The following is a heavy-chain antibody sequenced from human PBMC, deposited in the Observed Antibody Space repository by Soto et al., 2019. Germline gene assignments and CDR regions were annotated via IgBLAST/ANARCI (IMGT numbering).Heavy chain of an antibody. CDR1: GYSFTNYG. D-gene: IGHD1-7*01. J-gene: IGHJ4*02. CDR3: AGNFRPQKAGAKLTFEY. Sequence: QVQLVQSGAEVRKPGASVKVSCKASGYSFTNYGISWVRQAPGQGLEWMGWISAYNGNTKFAQKVQGRVTMATDTSTTTAYRELRSRKSNDPPVYYCAGNFRPQKAGAKLTFEYWAREPWSPSPQ. V-gene: IGHV1-18*01. CDR2: ISAYNGNT.